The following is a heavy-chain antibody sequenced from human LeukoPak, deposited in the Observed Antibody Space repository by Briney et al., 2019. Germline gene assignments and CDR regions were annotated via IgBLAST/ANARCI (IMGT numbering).Heavy chain of an antibody. V-gene: IGHV4-59*01. Sequence: SETLSLTCTVSGGSISSYYWSWIRQTPGKGLEWIGYIYYSGSTNYNPSLKSRVTISVDTSKNQFSLKLSSVTAADTAVYYCARVHYQYYMDVWGKGTTVTVSS. CDR2: IYYSGST. D-gene: IGHD3-10*01. CDR3: ARVHYQYYMDV. CDR1: GGSISSYY. J-gene: IGHJ6*03.